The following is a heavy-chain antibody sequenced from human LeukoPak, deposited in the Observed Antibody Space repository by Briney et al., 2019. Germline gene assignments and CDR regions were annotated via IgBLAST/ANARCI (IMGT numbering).Heavy chain of an antibody. CDR2: INHSGST. CDR3: ARGGVYFDY. V-gene: IGHV4-34*01. J-gene: IGHJ4*02. D-gene: IGHD3-16*01. CDR1: GGSFSGYY. Sequence: SETLSLTCAVYGGSFSGYYWSWIRQPPGKGLEWIGEINHSGSTNYNPSLKSRVIISVDMSKNQFSLKLSSVTAADTAVYYCARGGVYFDYWGQGTLVTVSS.